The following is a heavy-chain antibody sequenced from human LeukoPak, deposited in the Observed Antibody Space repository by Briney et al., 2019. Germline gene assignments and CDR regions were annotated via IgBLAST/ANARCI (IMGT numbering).Heavy chain of an antibody. CDR1: GYNLISYW. CDR3: ARQFGYFDSSGLFDY. D-gene: IGHD3-22*01. Sequence: GESLKISCKGSGYNLISYWIGWVRQMPGKGLEWMGIIYPADSDTTYSLSFQGQVTISADKSISTAYLQWSSLKASDTAIYYCARQFGYFDSSGLFDYWGQGTLVTASS. V-gene: IGHV5-51*01. CDR2: IYPADSDT. J-gene: IGHJ4*02.